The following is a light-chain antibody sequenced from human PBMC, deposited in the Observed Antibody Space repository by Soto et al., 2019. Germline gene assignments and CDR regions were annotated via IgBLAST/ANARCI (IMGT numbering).Light chain of an antibody. CDR2: AAS. CDR1: QGVSNY. Sequence: IQMTQSPSSLSASVGDRVTITCRASQGVSNYLAWYQQKPGKVPKLLISAASTLQSGVPSRFSGSGSGTDFTLTISSLQPEDVVTYYCQKYNSAPHTFGPGTKVAIK. CDR3: QKYNSAPHT. J-gene: IGKJ3*01. V-gene: IGKV1-27*01.